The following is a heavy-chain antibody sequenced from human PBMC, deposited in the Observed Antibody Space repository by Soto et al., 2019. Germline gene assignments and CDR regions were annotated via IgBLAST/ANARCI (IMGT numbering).Heavy chain of an antibody. D-gene: IGHD2-15*01. V-gene: IGHV3-11*01. CDR1: GFTFSDYY. CDR3: ARAYSDAFDI. CDR2: ISSSGTGI. Sequence: GGSLRLSCAASGFTFSDYYMTWIRQAPGKGLDWVAYISSSGTGIYYADSVKGRFTISRDNAKNSLYLQMSSLRAEDTAVYYCARAYSDAFDIWGQGTMVTV. J-gene: IGHJ3*02.